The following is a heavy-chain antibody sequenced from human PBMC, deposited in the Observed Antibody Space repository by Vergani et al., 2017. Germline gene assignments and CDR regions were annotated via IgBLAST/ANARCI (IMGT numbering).Heavy chain of an antibody. V-gene: IGHV1-69*01. CDR2: IIPIFGTA. Sequence: QVQLVQSGAEVKKPGSSVKVSCKASGGTFSSYAISWVRQAPGQGLEWMGGIIPIFGTANYAQKFQGRVTITADASASTAYMELTSLTSEDTAVYFCARGASYVDSGGYADTWGQGTLVTVS. CDR3: ARGASYVDSGGYADT. D-gene: IGHD3-22*01. J-gene: IGHJ5*02. CDR1: GGTFSSYA.